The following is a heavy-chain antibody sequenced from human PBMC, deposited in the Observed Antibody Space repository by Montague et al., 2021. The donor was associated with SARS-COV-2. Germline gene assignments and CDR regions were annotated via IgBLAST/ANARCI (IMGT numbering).Heavy chain of an antibody. CDR1: GGSISNYF. D-gene: IGHD2-2*01. V-gene: IGHV4-59*01. J-gene: IGHJ6*02. CDR2: IYNGGSI. Sequence: SETLSLTCSVSGGSISNYFWSWIRQTPGKGLEWIGYIYNGGSIDYNPSLKSRVTISVDTSKNQLSVKLSSVTAADTAVYYCARTSGGAYYYPMDVWGQGITVTVSS. CDR3: ARTSGGAYYYPMDV.